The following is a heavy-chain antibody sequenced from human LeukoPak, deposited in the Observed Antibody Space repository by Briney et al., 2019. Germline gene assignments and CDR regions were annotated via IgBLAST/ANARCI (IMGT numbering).Heavy chain of an antibody. Sequence: GGSLRLSCAASGFTFSTYWMSWVRQAPGKGLEWVSYISGSGSTRYYADSVKGRFTVSRDNAKNSLDLQMNSLRAEDTAVYYCARKQNCDYWGQGTLVTVSS. V-gene: IGHV3-48*04. CDR1: GFTFSTYW. CDR2: ISGSGSTR. J-gene: IGHJ4*02. CDR3: ARKQNCDY.